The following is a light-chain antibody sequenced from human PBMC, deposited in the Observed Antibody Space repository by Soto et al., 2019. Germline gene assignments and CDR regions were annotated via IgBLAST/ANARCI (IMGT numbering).Light chain of an antibody. Sequence: EIVLTQSPGTLSLSPGEGATLSCRASQSVSSIYLAWYQQKPGQAPRLLIYGASSRATGIPDRFSGSGSGTDFTRTISRLEPEDFAVYYCQQSVTFGQGTKVEIK. CDR1: QSVSSIY. CDR3: QQSVT. J-gene: IGKJ1*01. V-gene: IGKV3-20*01. CDR2: GAS.